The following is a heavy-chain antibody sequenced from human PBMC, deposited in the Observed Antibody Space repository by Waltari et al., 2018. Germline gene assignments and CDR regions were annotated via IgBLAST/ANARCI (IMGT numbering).Heavy chain of an antibody. CDR1: GFTFSSYG. Sequence: QVQLVESGGGVVQPGGSLRLSCAASGFTFSSYGMHGVRQAPGKGLEWVAFIRYDGSNKYYADSVKGRFTISRDNSKNTLYLQMNSLRAEDTAVYYCAKGGIGLAAYWGQGTLVTVSS. CDR3: AKGGIGLAAY. J-gene: IGHJ4*02. CDR2: IRYDGSNK. D-gene: IGHD3-9*01. V-gene: IGHV3-30*02.